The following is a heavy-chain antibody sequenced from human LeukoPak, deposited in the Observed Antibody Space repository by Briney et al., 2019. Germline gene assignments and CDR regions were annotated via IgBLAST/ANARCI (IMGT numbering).Heavy chain of an antibody. Sequence: GGSLRLSCAASGFTVSSNYMTWVRQAPGKGLEWVSFIYTGGSTYYADSVKGRFTISRDNSKNTLYLQMSSLRVEDTAVYYCARAPDDYDFWSGPFDYWGRGTLVTVSS. D-gene: IGHD3-3*01. V-gene: IGHV3-53*01. J-gene: IGHJ4*02. CDR3: ARAPDDYDFWSGPFDY. CDR2: IYTGGST. CDR1: GFTVSSNY.